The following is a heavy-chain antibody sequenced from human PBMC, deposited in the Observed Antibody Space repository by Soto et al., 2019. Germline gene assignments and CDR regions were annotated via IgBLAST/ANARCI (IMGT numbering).Heavy chain of an antibody. CDR1: GFSLSNARMG. CDR2: IFSNDEK. D-gene: IGHD1-26*01. CDR3: ERKSELRYYGMDV. J-gene: IGHJ6*02. Sequence: SGPTLVNPTETLTLTRTVSGFSLSNARMGVSWIRQPPGKALEWLAHIFSNDEKSYSTSLKSRLTISKDTSKSQVVLTMTNMEPVDKAPYHCERKSELRYYGMDVWGQGTTVTVSS. V-gene: IGHV2-26*01.